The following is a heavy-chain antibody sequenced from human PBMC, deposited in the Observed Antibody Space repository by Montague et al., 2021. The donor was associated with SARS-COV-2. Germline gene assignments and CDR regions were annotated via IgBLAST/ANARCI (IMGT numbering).Heavy chain of an antibody. CDR3: ARVRYYGSGTSLGMDV. V-gene: IGHV4-34*01. D-gene: IGHD3-10*01. J-gene: IGHJ6*02. CDR1: GDSFSDYD. Sequence: SETLSLTCGVSGDSFSDYDWTLIRRPPGKGLEWLGEINHSGSTNYNPSLKSRVTISVDTSKNQFSLKLSSVTAADTAVYYCARVRYYGSGTSLGMDVWGQGTTVTVSS. CDR2: INHSGST.